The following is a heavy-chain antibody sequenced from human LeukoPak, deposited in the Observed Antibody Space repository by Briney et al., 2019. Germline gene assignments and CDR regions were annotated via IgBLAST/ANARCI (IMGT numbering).Heavy chain of an antibody. CDR2: ISSNGGST. CDR3: ARDRLEYSSGWYDAFDI. J-gene: IGHJ3*02. CDR1: GFTFSSYA. D-gene: IGHD6-19*01. Sequence: GGSLRLSCAASGFTFSSYAMHWVRQAPGKGLEYVSAISSNGGSTYYANSVKGRFTISRDNSKNTLYLQMGSLRAEDMAVYYCARDRLEYSSGWYDAFDIWGQGTMVTVSS. V-gene: IGHV3-64*01.